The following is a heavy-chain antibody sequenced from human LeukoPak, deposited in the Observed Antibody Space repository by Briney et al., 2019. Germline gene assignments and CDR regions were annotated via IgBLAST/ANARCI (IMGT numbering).Heavy chain of an antibody. CDR1: GYSISSGYY. J-gene: IGHJ3*02. Sequence: PSETLSLTCAVSGYSISSGYYWGWIRQPPGKGLEWIGSIYHSGSTYYNPSLKSRVTLSVDTSKNQFSLKLSSVTAADTAVYYCARPAPSWATPNHFAFDIWGQGTMVTVSS. CDR2: IYHSGST. CDR3: ARPAPSWATPNHFAFDI. D-gene: IGHD5-12*01. V-gene: IGHV4-38-2*01.